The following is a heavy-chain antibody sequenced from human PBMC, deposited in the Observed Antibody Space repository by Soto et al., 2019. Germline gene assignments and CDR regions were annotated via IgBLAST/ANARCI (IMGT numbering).Heavy chain of an antibody. Sequence: QLQLQESGPGLVKPSETLSLTCTVSGGSISSSSYYWGWIRQPPGKGLEWIGSIYYSGSTYYNPSLQSRVTISVDTSKNQFSLKLSSVTAADTAVYYCARKNIVVVVAATQSAFDIWGQGTMVTVSS. V-gene: IGHV4-39*01. J-gene: IGHJ3*02. CDR3: ARKNIVVVVAATQSAFDI. D-gene: IGHD2-15*01. CDR2: IYYSGST. CDR1: GGSISSSSYY.